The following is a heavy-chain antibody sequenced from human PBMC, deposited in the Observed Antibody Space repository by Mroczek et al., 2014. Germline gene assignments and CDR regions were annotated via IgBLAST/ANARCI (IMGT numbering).Heavy chain of an antibody. CDR2: INHSGST. J-gene: IGHJ4*02. CDR3: ARAFRYDILTAFDY. CDR1: GGSFSGYY. V-gene: IGHV4-34*01. Sequence: QVQLQQWGAGLLKPSETLSLTCAVYGGSFSGYYWSWIRQPPGKGLEWIGKINHSGSTNYNPSLKSRVTISVDTSKNQFSLKLSSVTAADTAVYYCARAFRYDILTAFDYWGQGTLVTVSS. D-gene: IGHD3-9*01.